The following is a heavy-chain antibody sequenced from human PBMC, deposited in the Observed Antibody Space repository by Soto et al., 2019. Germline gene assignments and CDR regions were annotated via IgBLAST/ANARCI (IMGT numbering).Heavy chain of an antibody. CDR3: ARVRRTDSSGYQKQKYYYGMDV. V-gene: IGHV6-1*01. D-gene: IGHD3-22*01. CDR2: TYYRSKWYN. J-gene: IGHJ6*02. CDR1: GDSVSSNSAA. Sequence: PSQTLSLTCAISGDSVSSNSAAWNWIRQSPSRGLEWLGRTYYRSKWYNDYAVSVKSRITINPDTSKNQFSLQLNSVTPEDTAVYYCARVRRTDSSGYQKQKYYYGMDVWGQGTTVTVSS.